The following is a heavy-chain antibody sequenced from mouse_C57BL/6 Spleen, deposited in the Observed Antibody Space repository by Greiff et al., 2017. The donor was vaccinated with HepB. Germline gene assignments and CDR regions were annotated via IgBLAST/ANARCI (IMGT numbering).Heavy chain of an antibody. D-gene: IGHD2-4*01. Sequence: DVQLQESGGGLVQPGGSLSLSCAASGFTFTDYYMSWVRQPPGKALEWLGFIRNKANGYTTEYSASVKGRFTISRDNSQSILYLQMNALRAEDSATYYCARSLYDYDVSWFAYWGQGTLVTVSA. CDR1: GFTFTDYY. CDR2: IRNKANGYTT. CDR3: ARSLYDYDVSWFAY. V-gene: IGHV7-3*01. J-gene: IGHJ3*01.